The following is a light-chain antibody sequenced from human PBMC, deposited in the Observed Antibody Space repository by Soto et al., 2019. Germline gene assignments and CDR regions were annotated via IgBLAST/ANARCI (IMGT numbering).Light chain of an antibody. Sequence: QSALTQPPSVSGSPGQSVTISCTGTSSEVGSYNRVSWYQQPPGAAPKLLIHDVSYRPSGVPDRFSGSKSGNTASLTISGLQAEDEAEYYCSSYAGSSIDVFGAGAKLTVL. V-gene: IGLV2-18*02. CDR3: SSYAGSSIDV. CDR2: DVS. CDR1: SSEVGSYNR. J-gene: IGLJ1*01.